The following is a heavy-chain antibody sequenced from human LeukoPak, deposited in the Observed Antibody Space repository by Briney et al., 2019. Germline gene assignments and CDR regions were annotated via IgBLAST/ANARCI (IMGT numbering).Heavy chain of an antibody. J-gene: IGHJ6*02. CDR1: GGSISSGGYY. V-gene: IGHV4-31*03. CDR3: ARDKPHYYDSSGYYTNYYYHGMDV. CDR2: IYYSGST. D-gene: IGHD3-22*01. Sequence: SETLSLTCTVSGGSISSGGYYWSWIRQHPGKGLEWIGYIYYSGSTYYNPSLKSRVTISVDTSKNQFSLKLSSVTAADTAVYYCARDKPHYYDSSGYYTNYYYHGMDVWGQGTTVTVSS.